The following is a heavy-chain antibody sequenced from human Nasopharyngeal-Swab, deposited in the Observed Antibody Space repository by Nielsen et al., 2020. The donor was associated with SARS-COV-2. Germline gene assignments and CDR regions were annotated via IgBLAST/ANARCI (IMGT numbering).Heavy chain of an antibody. Sequence: ESLKISCTASGYTFSSYWMHWVRQVPGKGLEWIGQILVNRYTEYHPSVRGRITVYADTSENSFSLRLSSVTAADTAVYYCARLDPFGSEDKWGQGTLVTVSS. D-gene: IGHD3-3*01. CDR2: ILVNRYT. J-gene: IGHJ4*02. CDR3: ARLDPFGSEDK. CDR1: GYTFSSYW. V-gene: IGHV4-34*12.